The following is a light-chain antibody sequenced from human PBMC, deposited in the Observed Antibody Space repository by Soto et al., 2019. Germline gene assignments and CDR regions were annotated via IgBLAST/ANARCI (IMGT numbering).Light chain of an antibody. CDR2: AAS. CDR1: QSIRSY. V-gene: IGKV1-39*01. Sequence: DIQMTQSPSSLSASVGDRVTITCRASQSIRSYLNWYQQKPGKAPKLLIYAASSLQSGVPSRFSGSGSGTDFTLTISSLQPEDFATYYCQHSYSTLWTFGQGTKVEIK. CDR3: QHSYSTLWT. J-gene: IGKJ1*01.